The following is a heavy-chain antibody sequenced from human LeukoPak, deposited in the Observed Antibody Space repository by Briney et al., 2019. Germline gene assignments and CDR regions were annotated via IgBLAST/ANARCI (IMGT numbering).Heavy chain of an antibody. CDR1: GYTFTGYY. D-gene: IGHD3-22*01. J-gene: IGHJ3*02. CDR3: ARERYYDSSGYYLFDAFDI. CDR2: INPNSGGT. Sequence: ASVKVSCKASGYTFTGYYMHWVRQAPGQGLEWMGQINPNSGGTNYAQKFQGRVTMTRDTSISTAYMELSRLRSDDTAVYYCARERYYDSSGYYLFDAFDIWGQGTMVTVSS. V-gene: IGHV1-2*06.